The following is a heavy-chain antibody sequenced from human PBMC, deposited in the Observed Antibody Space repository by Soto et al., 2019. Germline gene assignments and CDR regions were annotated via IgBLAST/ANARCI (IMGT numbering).Heavy chain of an antibody. J-gene: IGHJ6*02. CDR2: IRSKAYGGTT. V-gene: IGHV3-49*03. CDR3: TKVDTAMVTGSYYYGMDV. CDR1: GFTFGDYA. Sequence: HPGGSLRLSCTASGFTFGDYAMSWFRQAPGKGLEWVGFIRSKAYGGTTEYAASVKGRFTISRDDSKSIAYLQMNSLKTEDTAVYYCTKVDTAMVTGSYYYGMDVWGQGTTVTVSS. D-gene: IGHD5-18*01.